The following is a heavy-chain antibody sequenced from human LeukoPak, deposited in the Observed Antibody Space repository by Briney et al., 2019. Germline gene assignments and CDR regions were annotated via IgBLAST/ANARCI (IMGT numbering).Heavy chain of an antibody. CDR2: IIPIFGTA. CDR3: ARASTPTFGGVIVKEYFDY. D-gene: IGHD3-16*02. V-gene: IGHV1-69*05. Sequence: ASVKVSCKASGRTFSSYAIRGVRQAPGQGLEWMGGIIPIFGTANYAQKFQGRVTITTDESTSTAYMELSSLRSEDTAVYYSARASTPTFGGVIVKEYFDYWGQGTLVTLSP. CDR1: GRTFSSYA. J-gene: IGHJ4*02.